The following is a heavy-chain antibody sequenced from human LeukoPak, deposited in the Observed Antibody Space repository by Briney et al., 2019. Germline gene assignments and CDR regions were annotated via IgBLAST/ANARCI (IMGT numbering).Heavy chain of an antibody. CDR3: AREQVVVGRGYYGMDV. J-gene: IGHJ6*02. Sequence: GGSLRLSCGASGFTFSSYGTHWVRQAPGKGLEWVAVISYDGSKKYYADSVKGRFTISRDNSKNTLYLQMNSLRVDDTAVYYCAREQVVVGRGYYGMDVWGQGTTVTVSS. CDR1: GFTFSSYG. V-gene: IGHV3-30*03. CDR2: ISYDGSKK. D-gene: IGHD2-2*01.